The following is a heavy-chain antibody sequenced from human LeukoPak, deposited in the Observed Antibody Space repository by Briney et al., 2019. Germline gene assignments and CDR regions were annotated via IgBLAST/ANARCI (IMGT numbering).Heavy chain of an antibody. D-gene: IGHD6-13*01. V-gene: IGHV3-48*04. CDR2: ISSSSSTI. Sequence: AGGSLRLSCAASGFTFSSYSMNWVRQAPGKGLEWVSYISSSSSTIYYADSVKGRFTISRDNAKNSLYLQMNSLRAEDTAVYYCAKDHGRIAAAGPFDYWGQGTLVTVSS. J-gene: IGHJ4*02. CDR1: GFTFSSYS. CDR3: AKDHGRIAAAGPFDY.